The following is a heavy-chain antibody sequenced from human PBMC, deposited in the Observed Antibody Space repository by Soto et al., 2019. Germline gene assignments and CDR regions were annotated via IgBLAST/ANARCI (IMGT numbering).Heavy chain of an antibody. CDR3: ARGQEGVVATH. V-gene: IGHV4-34*01. CDR2: IKDGGYT. D-gene: IGHD5-12*01. J-gene: IGHJ1*01. CDR1: GGSLSGYY. Sequence: QVQLQQWGAGLLKPSETLSLNCGVNGGSLSGYYWSWIRQPPGKGLEWIGEIKDGGYTNYSPSLTSRAIISSDRSNNPFSLRLNSVTAADTGVYYCARGQEGVVATHWDQGALVPVSS.